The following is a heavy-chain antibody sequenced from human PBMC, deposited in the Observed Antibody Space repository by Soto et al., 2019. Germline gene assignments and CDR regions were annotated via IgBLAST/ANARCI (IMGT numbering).Heavy chain of an antibody. J-gene: IGHJ4*02. D-gene: IGHD4-17*01. CDR2: IWYDGTQK. CDR1: GLTFYTYS. Sequence: WWSMGLSCEACGLTFYTYSMHGVRQPPGKGLEWLAAIWYDGTQKYYADSVKGRFIISRDNSKKTLYLEMNSLRAEDTAVYYCARAGGTTVTGLWHFDSWGQGTLVTVSS. V-gene: IGHV3-33*01. CDR3: ARAGGTTVTGLWHFDS.